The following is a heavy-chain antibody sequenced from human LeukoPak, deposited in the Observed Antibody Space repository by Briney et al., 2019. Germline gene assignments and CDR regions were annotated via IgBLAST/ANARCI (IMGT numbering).Heavy chain of an antibody. CDR2: INHSGST. Sequence: PSETLSLTCTVSGGSISSYYRSWIRQPPGKGLEWIGEINHSGSTNYNPSLKSRVTISVDTSKNQFSLKLSSVTAADTAVYYCARATYYDFWSGYYYDYWGQGTLVTVSS. CDR3: ARATYYDFWSGYYYDY. V-gene: IGHV4-34*01. J-gene: IGHJ4*02. D-gene: IGHD3-3*01. CDR1: GGSISSYY.